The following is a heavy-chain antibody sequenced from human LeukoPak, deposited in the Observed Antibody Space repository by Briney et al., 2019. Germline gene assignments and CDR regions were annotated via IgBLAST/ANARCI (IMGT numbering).Heavy chain of an antibody. CDR1: GYTFTSYH. CDR2: INPSGGST. V-gene: IGHV1-46*01. D-gene: IGHD3-3*01. Sequence: ASVNVSCKASGYTFTSYHMPWVRQAPGQGLEWMGIINPSGGSTSYAQKFQGRVTMTRDTSTSTVYMELSSLRSEDTAVYYCARGPFGNDFWSGYYTDIDYWGQGTLVTVSS. J-gene: IGHJ4*02. CDR3: ARGPFGNDFWSGYYTDIDY.